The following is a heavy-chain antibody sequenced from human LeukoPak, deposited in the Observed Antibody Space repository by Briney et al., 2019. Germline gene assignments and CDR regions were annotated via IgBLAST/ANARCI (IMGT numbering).Heavy chain of an antibody. Sequence: PGGSLRLSCAASGFTVSSNYMSWVRQAPGKGLEWVSVIYSGGSTYYADSVKGRFTISRDNSKNTLYLQMNSLRAEDTAVYYCARDSPDTAMVGWYYYGMDVWGQGTTVTVSS. V-gene: IGHV3-66*02. D-gene: IGHD5-18*01. CDR3: ARDSPDTAMVGWYYYGMDV. CDR2: IYSGGST. CDR1: GFTVSSNY. J-gene: IGHJ6*02.